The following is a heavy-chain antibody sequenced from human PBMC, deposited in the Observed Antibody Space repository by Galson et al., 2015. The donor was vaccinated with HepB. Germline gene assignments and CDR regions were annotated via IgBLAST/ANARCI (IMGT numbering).Heavy chain of an antibody. CDR1: GFTFSSYW. D-gene: IGHD3/OR15-3a*01. V-gene: IGHV3-7*03. CDR2: VRQGGSER. Sequence: SLRLSCAASGFTFSSYWMSWVRQAPGKGLEWVANVRQGGSERYYLDSVEGRFTISRDNAKNSLYLQMNSLRAEDTAVYYCARIDSGGTGVWLLDLWGRGTLVTVSS. CDR3: ARIDSGGTGVWLLDL. J-gene: IGHJ2*01.